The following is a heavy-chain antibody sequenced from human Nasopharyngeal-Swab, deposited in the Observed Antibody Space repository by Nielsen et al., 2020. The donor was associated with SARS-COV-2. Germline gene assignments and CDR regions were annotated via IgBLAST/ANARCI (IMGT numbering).Heavy chain of an antibody. J-gene: IGHJ4*02. D-gene: IGHD6-13*01. CDR2: TSYDGSNK. V-gene: IGHV3-30*18. CDR3: AKDKKARGDSSSWTTDY. Sequence: WIRQPPGKGLEWVAVTSYDGSNKYYADSVKGRFTISRDNSKNTLYLQMNSLRAEDTAVYYCAKDKKARGDSSSWTTDYWGQGTLVTVSS.